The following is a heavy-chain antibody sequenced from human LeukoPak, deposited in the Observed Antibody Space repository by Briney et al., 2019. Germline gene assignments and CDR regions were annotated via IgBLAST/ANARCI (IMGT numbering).Heavy chain of an antibody. CDR2: IGSDGRNK. CDR1: GFIFRSHG. J-gene: IGHJ6*02. D-gene: IGHD3-22*01. Sequence: GGSLRLSCEPSGFIFRSHGMHWVRQAPGKGLEWLAVIGSDGRNKFYADSVKGRFTISRDNFKNVLYLQMASLSAEDTAVYYCVRDDDLPDNGMDVWGQGTTVIVS. V-gene: IGHV3-33*01. CDR3: VRDDDLPDNGMDV.